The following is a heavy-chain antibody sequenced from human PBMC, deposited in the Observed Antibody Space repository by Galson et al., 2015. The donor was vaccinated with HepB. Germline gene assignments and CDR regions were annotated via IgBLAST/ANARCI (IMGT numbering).Heavy chain of an antibody. CDR1: GFTFSNAW. V-gene: IGHV3-15*01. D-gene: IGHD2-8*01. CDR3: TTGIHCTNGVGYYYYYGMDV. J-gene: IGHJ6*02. Sequence: SLRLSCAASGFTFSNAWMSWVRQAPGKGLEWVGRIKSKTDGGTTDYAAPVKGRFTISRDDSKNTLYLQMNSLKTEDTAVYYCTTGIHCTNGVGYYYYYGMDVWGQGTTVTVSS. CDR2: IKSKTDGGTT.